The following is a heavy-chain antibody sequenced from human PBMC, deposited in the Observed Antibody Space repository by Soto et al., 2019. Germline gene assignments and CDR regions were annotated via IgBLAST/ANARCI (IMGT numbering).Heavy chain of an antibody. CDR2: ISGIRDYI. D-gene: IGHD5-12*01. Sequence: GGSLRLSCAASGFTFSDYIVHWVRRAPGKGLEWVSSISGIRDYIHYADSVTGRFTISRDNAKTSLYLQMNSLTGEDTAVYYCTRDGYPFALDVWGLGTSVTVSS. J-gene: IGHJ6*02. CDR3: TRDGYPFALDV. CDR1: GFTFSDYI. V-gene: IGHV3-21*04.